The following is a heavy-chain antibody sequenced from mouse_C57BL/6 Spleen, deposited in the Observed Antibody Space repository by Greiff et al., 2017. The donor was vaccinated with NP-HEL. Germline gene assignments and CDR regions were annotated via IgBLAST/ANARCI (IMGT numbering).Heavy chain of an antibody. D-gene: IGHD1-1*01. CDR3: ARRGTVVLDY. Sequence: VQGVESGPELVKPGASVKISCKASGYAFSSSWMNWVKQRPGKGLEWIGRIYPGDGDTNYNGKFKGKATLTADKSSSTAYMQLSSLTSEDSAVYFCARRGTVVLDYWGQGTTLTVSS. J-gene: IGHJ2*01. CDR2: IYPGDGDT. CDR1: GYAFSSSW. V-gene: IGHV1-82*01.